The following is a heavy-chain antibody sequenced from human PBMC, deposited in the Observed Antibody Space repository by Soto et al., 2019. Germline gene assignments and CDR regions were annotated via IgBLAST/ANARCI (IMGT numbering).Heavy chain of an antibody. CDR2: INHSGST. CDR3: ARGRYCSSTSCYTDAFDI. D-gene: IGHD2-2*02. V-gene: IGHV4-34*01. CDR1: GGSFSGYY. J-gene: IGHJ3*02. Sequence: SETLSLTCAVYGGSFSGYYWSWIRQPPGKGLEWIGEINHSGSTNYNPSLKSRVTISVDTSKNQFSLKLSSVTAADTAVYYCARGRYCSSTSCYTDAFDIWGQGTMGTVS.